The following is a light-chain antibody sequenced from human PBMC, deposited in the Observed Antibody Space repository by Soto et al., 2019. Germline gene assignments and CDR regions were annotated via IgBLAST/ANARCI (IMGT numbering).Light chain of an antibody. CDR3: AAWDDSLNGYV. Sequence: QSALTQSPSASGTPGQRVTISCSEGSSNIGGNTVNWYQQLPGTAPKLLIYSNNRRPSGVPDRFSGSKSGTSASLAISGLQSEDEADYYCAAWDDSLNGYVFGTGTKVTVL. J-gene: IGLJ1*01. CDR2: SNN. CDR1: SSNIGGNT. V-gene: IGLV1-44*01.